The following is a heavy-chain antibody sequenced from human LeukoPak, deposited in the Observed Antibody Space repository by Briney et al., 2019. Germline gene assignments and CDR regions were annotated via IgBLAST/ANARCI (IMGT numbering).Heavy chain of an antibody. Sequence: SETLSLTCTVSGGSISSYYWSWIRQPPGKGLEWIGSIYHSGSTYYNPSLKSRVTMSVDTSKNQFSLKLSSVTAADTAVYYCARGSYSSSRTWFDPWGQGTLVTVSS. D-gene: IGHD6-13*01. V-gene: IGHV4-59*12. J-gene: IGHJ5*02. CDR3: ARGSYSSSRTWFDP. CDR1: GGSISSYY. CDR2: IYHSGST.